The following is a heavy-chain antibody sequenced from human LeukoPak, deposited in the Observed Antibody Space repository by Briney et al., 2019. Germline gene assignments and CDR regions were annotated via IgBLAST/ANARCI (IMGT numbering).Heavy chain of an antibody. D-gene: IGHD6-19*01. CDR2: ISYDGSNK. CDR3: ARDPPLGIAVAGIDY. V-gene: IGHV3-30-3*01. CDR1: GFTFSSYA. J-gene: IGHJ4*02. Sequence: GGSLRLSCAASGFTFSSYAMHWVRQAPGKGLEWVAVISYDGSNKYYADSVKGRFTISRDNSKNTLYLQINSLRAEDTAVYYCARDPPLGIAVAGIDYWGQGTLVTVSS.